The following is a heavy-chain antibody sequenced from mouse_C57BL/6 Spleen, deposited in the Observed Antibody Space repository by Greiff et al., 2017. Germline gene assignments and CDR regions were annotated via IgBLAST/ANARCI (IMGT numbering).Heavy chain of an antibody. Sequence: QVHVKQPGAELVKPGASVKLSCKASGYTFTSYWMHWVKQRPGQGLEWIGMIHPNSGSTNYNEKFQSKATLTVDKSSSTAYMQLSSLTSEDSAVYYCARWGYYYGSRRAMDYWGQGTSVTVSS. J-gene: IGHJ4*01. D-gene: IGHD1-1*01. CDR1: GYTFTSYW. CDR2: IHPNSGST. V-gene: IGHV1-64*01. CDR3: ARWGYYYGSRRAMDY.